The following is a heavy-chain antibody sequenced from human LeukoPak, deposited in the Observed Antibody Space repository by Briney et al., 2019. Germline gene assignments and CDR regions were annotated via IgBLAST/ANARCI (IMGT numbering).Heavy chain of an antibody. J-gene: IGHJ4*02. CDR2: IYYSGST. Sequence: SETLSLTCTVSGGSISSGDYYWSWIRQPPGKGLEWIGYIYYSGSTYYNPSLKSRVTISVDRSKNQFSLKLSSATAADTAVYYCARASWGIPGGYWGQGTLVTVSS. D-gene: IGHD3-16*01. CDR1: GGSISSGDYY. V-gene: IGHV4-30-4*08. CDR3: ARASWGIPGGY.